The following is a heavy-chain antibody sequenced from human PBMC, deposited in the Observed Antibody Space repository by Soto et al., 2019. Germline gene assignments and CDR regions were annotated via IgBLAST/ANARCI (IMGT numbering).Heavy chain of an antibody. D-gene: IGHD1-26*01. J-gene: IGHJ3*02. Sequence: PGGSLRLSCAASGFTFSSYGMHWVRQAPGKGLEWVAVIWYDGSNKYYADSVKGRFTISRDNSKNTLYLQMNSLRAEDTAVYYCAKDLKSVGASDAFDIWGQGTMVTVSS. CDR2: IWYDGSNK. CDR1: GFTFSSYG. V-gene: IGHV3-33*06. CDR3: AKDLKSVGASDAFDI.